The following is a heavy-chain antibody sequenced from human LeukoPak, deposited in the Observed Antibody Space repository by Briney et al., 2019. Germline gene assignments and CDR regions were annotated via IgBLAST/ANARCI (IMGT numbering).Heavy chain of an antibody. CDR1: GFTFSSYG. V-gene: IGHV3-30*18. CDR3: AKVRLPRNYYYGMDV. Sequence: GGSLRLSCAASGFTFSSYGMHWVRQPPGGGLEWVAVISYDGSNKYYADSVKGRFTISRDKSKNTLYLQMDSLRAEDTAVYYCAKVRLPRNYYYGMDVWGQGTTVTVSS. D-gene: IGHD4-11*01. CDR2: ISYDGSNK. J-gene: IGHJ6*02.